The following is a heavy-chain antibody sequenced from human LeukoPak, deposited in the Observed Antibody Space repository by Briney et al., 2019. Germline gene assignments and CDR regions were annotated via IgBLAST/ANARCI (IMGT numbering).Heavy chain of an antibody. CDR2: IYYSGST. J-gene: IGHJ4*02. CDR1: GGSISSDY. V-gene: IGHV4-59*01. CDR3: ARGYSFDY. D-gene: IGHD5-18*01. Sequence: SETLSLTCTVSGGSISSDYWSWIRQPPGKGLEWIGYIYYSGSTNYNPSLKSRVTISVDTSKNQFSLKLSSVTAADTAVYYCARGYSFDYWGQGTLVTVSS.